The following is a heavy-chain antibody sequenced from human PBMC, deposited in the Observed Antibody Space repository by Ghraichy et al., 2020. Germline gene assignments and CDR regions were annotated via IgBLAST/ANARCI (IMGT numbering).Heavy chain of an antibody. V-gene: IGHV1-3*01. Sequence: ASVKVSCKASGYTFSTYPMHWVRQAPGQRFEWMGWINADNGNTKYSQNFQGRLTITRDTSASTVYMELSSLRSEDTALYYCARGSYASGNSAGLFDHWGQGTLVTVSS. J-gene: IGHJ4*02. CDR3: ARGSYASGNSAGLFDH. D-gene: IGHD3-16*01. CDR1: GYTFSTYP. CDR2: INADNGNT.